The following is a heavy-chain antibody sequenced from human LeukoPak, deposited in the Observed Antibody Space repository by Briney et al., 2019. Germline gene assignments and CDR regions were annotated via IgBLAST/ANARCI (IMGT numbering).Heavy chain of an antibody. CDR1: GFTFNDYA. V-gene: IGHV3-9*01. CDR2: LIWDSGSL. Sequence: GRSLRLSCEVSGFTFNDYAMHWVRQVPGKGLEWVAGLIWDSGSLDYADSVKGRFTNSRDNAKNSMFLQMNSLRAEDTAVYYCVRDGRSGWHFDHWGQGTRVTVSS. J-gene: IGHJ4*02. D-gene: IGHD6-19*01. CDR3: VRDGRSGWHFDH.